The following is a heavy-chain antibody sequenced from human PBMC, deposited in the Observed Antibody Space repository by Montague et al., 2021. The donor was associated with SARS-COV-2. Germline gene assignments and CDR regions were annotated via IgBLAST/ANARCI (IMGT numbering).Heavy chain of an antibody. D-gene: IGHD5-18*01. V-gene: IGHV3-48*02. CDR1: GFTFSSYS. CDR2: ISTSSSTI. CDR3: ARDLGLVPAMVYYYYYGMDV. Sequence: SRRLSCAASGFTFSSYSMNWVRQAPGKGLEWVSYISTSSSTIYYAHSVKGRFTISRDNAKNSLYLQMNSLRDEDTAVYYCARDLGLVPAMVYYYYYGMDVWGQGTTVTVSS. J-gene: IGHJ6*02.